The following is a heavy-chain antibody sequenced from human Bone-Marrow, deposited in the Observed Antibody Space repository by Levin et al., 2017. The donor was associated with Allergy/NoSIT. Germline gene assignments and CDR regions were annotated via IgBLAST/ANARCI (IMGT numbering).Heavy chain of an antibody. CDR2: IYYTGKT. J-gene: IGHJ3*01. V-gene: IGHV4-59*01. CDR3: ARLQDYTSGYGAQFFDV. CDR1: GGSINSEY. D-gene: IGHD3-22*01. Sequence: SETLSLTCTVSGGSINSEYWSWIRQPPGKGLEWLGFIYYTGKTMYNPSLRSPISISLDTSKNQFSLTLKSVTAADTAVYYCARLQDYTSGYGAQFFDVWGQGTIVTVSS.